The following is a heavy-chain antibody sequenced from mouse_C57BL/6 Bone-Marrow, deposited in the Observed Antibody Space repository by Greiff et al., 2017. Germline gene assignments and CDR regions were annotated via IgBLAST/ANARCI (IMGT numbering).Heavy chain of an antibody. D-gene: IGHD2-13*01. CDR2: IDPSDSYT. J-gene: IGHJ2*01. Sequence: VQLQQPGAELVKPGASVKLSCKASGYTFTSYWMQWVQQRPGQGLEWIGEIDPSDSYTNYNQKFKGKATLPVDTSSSTAYMQLSSLTSEDSAVYYGARPDGDYDYWGQGTTLTVAS. CDR1: GYTFTSYW. CDR3: ARPDGDYDY. V-gene: IGHV1-50*01.